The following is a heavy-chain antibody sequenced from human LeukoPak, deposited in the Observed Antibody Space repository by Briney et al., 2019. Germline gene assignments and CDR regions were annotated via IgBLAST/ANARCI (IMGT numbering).Heavy chain of an antibody. Sequence: ASVKVSCKASGYTFTSYGISWVRQAPGQGLEWMGWISAYSGNTNYAQKLQGRVTMTTDTSTSTAYMELRSLRSDDTAVYYCARKDYYYDSSGYYNFDYWGQGTLVTVSS. CDR1: GYTFTSYG. CDR2: ISAYSGNT. J-gene: IGHJ4*02. CDR3: ARKDYYYDSSGYYNFDY. D-gene: IGHD3-22*01. V-gene: IGHV1-18*01.